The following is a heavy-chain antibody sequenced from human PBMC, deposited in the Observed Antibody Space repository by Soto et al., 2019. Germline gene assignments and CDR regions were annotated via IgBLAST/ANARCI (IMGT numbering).Heavy chain of an antibody. Sequence: SETLCLTCTVSGGSISSGGYYGSWIRQHPGKGLEWIGYIYYSGSTYYNPSLKSRVTISVDTSKNQFSLKLSSVTAADTAVYYCARTRITMVRGRPNYMDVWGKGTTVTVSS. CDR2: IYYSGST. CDR1: GGSISSGGYY. CDR3: ARTRITMVRGRPNYMDV. V-gene: IGHV4-31*03. D-gene: IGHD3-10*01. J-gene: IGHJ6*03.